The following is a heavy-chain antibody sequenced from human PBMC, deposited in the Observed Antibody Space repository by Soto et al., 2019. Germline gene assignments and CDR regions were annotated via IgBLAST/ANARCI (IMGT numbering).Heavy chain of an antibody. CDR1: GGSIGGGDDY. CDR3: ARSRGYYPDY. CDR2: IYYSGST. J-gene: IGHJ4*02. Sequence: SETLSLTCSVSGGSIGGGDDYWSWIRQPPGKGLEWIAYIYYSGSTYYNPSLKSRVTISVDTSKNQFSLKLSSVTAADTAVYYCARSRGYYPDYWGQGTLVTVSS. V-gene: IGHV4-30-4*01. D-gene: IGHD5-12*01.